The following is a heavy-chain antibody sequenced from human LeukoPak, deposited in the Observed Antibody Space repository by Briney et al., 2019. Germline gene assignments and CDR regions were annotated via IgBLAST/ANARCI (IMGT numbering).Heavy chain of an antibody. CDR2: IKQDGGEK. CDR3: ARDGTAAGLYFDL. D-gene: IGHD6-13*01. CDR1: GFTFSSYW. J-gene: IGHJ4*01. Sequence: GGSLRLSCAVSGFTFSSYWMNWVRQAPGKGLEWVASIKQDGGEKSYVDSVKGLFTISRDNAKNSLYLQMSSLRAEDTAVYYCARDGTAAGLYFDLWGQGTLVTVSS. V-gene: IGHV3-7*01.